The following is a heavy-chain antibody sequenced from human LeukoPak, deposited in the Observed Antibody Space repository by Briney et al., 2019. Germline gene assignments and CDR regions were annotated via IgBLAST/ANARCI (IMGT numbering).Heavy chain of an antibody. V-gene: IGHV3-23*01. CDR2: IGGSGGNT. J-gene: IGHJ4*02. CDR3: AKGRTSDY. CDR1: GFTFSSYP. Sequence: GGPWSFSCAASGFTFSSYPLSWFRRAPGKGLEWVSAIGGSGGNTYYADSVKGRFTISRDDSKNTLYLQMNSLRAEDTALYYCAKGRTSDYWGQGTLVTVSS.